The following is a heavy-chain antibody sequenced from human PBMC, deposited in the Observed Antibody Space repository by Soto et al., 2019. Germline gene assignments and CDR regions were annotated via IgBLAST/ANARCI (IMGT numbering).Heavy chain of an antibody. D-gene: IGHD2-15*01. CDR1: GGSISSSSYY. V-gene: IGHV4-39*01. Sequence: SETLSLTCTFSGGSISSSSYYWGWIRQPPGKGLEWIGSIYYSGSTYYNPSLKSRVTISVDTSKNQFSLKLSSVTAADTAVYYCARSDCSGGSCWFDPWGQGTLVTVSS. J-gene: IGHJ5*02. CDR3: ARSDCSGGSCWFDP. CDR2: IYYSGST.